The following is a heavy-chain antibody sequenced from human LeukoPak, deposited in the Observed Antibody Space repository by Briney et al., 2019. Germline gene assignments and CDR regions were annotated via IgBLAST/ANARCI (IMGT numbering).Heavy chain of an antibody. CDR2: ISYDGSNK. CDR3: AKVDYGGNEYYGMDV. CDR1: GFTFSSYG. Sequence: PERSLRLSCAASGFTFSSYGMHWVRQAPGKGLEWVAVISYDGSNKYYADSVKGRFTISRDNSKNTLYLQMNSLRAEDTAVYYCAKVDYGGNEYYGMDVWGQGTTVTVSS. D-gene: IGHD4-23*01. V-gene: IGHV3-30*18. J-gene: IGHJ6*02.